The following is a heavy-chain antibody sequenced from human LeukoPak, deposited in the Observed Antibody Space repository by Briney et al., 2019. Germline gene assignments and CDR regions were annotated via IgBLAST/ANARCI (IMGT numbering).Heavy chain of an antibody. V-gene: IGHV1-8*01. D-gene: IGHD6-13*01. CDR2: MNPNSGNT. Sequence: ASVKVSCKASGYTFTSYDINWVRQATGQGLEWMGWMNPNSGNTGYAQKFQGRVTMTRNTSISTAYMELSSLRSEDTAVYYCARGQFSSNRKYSSSWSVGYWGQGTLVTVSS. J-gene: IGHJ4*02. CDR1: GYTFTSYD. CDR3: ARGQFSSNRKYSSSWSVGY.